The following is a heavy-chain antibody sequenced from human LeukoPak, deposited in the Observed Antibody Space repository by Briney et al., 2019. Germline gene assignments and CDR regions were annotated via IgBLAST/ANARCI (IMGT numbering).Heavy chain of an antibody. CDR2: ITISGHTK. CDR3: ARGDPHADL. V-gene: IGHV3-48*03. Sequence: PGGSLRLSCAASGFVLNTYEMNWVRQAPGKGLEWIADITISGHTKNYADSVKGRFTISIDNAGTSLYLQMNSLTVEDTGVYYCARGDPHADLWGQGTLVTVSS. J-gene: IGHJ5*02. CDR1: GFVLNTYE.